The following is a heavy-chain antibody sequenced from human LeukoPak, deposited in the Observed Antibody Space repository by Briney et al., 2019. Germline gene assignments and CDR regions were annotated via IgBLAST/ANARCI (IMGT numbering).Heavy chain of an antibody. CDR3: AKPDRAYCGGDCYTFDY. CDR2: ISYDGSNK. J-gene: IGHJ4*02. CDR1: GFTFSSCG. V-gene: IGHV3-30*18. Sequence: GGSLRLSCAASGFTFSSCGMHWVRQAPGKGLEWVAVISYDGSNKYYADSVKGRFTISRDNSKNTLYLQMNSLRAEDTGVYYCAKPDRAYCGGDCYTFDYWGQGTLVTVSS. D-gene: IGHD2-21*02.